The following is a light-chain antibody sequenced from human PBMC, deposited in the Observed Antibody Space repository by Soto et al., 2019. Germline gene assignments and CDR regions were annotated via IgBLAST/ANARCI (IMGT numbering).Light chain of an antibody. CDR1: KLGDKY. CDR2: QDS. CDR3: QAWDSSTAGV. V-gene: IGLV3-1*01. J-gene: IGLJ2*01. Sequence: SYELTQPPSVSVSPGQTASITCSGDKLGDKYACWYQQKPGQSPVLVIYQDSKRPSGIPERFSGSNSGNTATLTSGTQAMDEAEYYCQAWDSSTAGVFGGGTKLTVL.